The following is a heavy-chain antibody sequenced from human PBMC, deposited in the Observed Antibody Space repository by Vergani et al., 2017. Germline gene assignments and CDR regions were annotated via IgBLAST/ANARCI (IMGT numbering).Heavy chain of an antibody. V-gene: IGHV2-5*01. CDR2: IYWNDDK. Sequence: QITLKESGPALLKPTQTLTLTCTFSGFSLSTAGAGVGWIRQPPGKALEWLALIYWNDDKRYSPSLKSRLTITTDTSKNHVVLTMTNMDPVDTATYYCAHVWFGEVFFDYWGQGTLVTVSS. CDR3: AHVWFGEVFFDY. D-gene: IGHD3-10*01. CDR1: GFSLSTAGAG. J-gene: IGHJ4*02.